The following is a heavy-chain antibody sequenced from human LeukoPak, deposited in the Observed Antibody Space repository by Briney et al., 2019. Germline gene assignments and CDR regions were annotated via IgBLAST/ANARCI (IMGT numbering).Heavy chain of an antibody. V-gene: IGHV4-59*11. J-gene: IGHJ3*02. CDR3: ARDLVTVTKGFDI. Sequence: RVSETLSLTCAVSADSFSSHYWTWIRQPPGKGLEWIGYISYIGSTNYNPSLKSRVTISIDTSKNQFSLKLSSVTAADTAVYYCARDLVTVTKGFDIWGQGTMVSVSS. CDR1: ADSFSSHY. D-gene: IGHD4-17*01. CDR2: ISYIGST.